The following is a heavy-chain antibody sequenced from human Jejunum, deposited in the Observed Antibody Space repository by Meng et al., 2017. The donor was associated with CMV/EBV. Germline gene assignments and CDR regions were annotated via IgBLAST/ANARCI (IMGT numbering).Heavy chain of an antibody. CDR2: FSRGGENS. J-gene: IGHJ4*02. D-gene: IGHD5-24*01. CDR1: GFTCRSHA. V-gene: IGHV3-23*01. Sequence: SGFTCRSHARSWVRQAPGRGLEWVSGFSRGGENSYYADSVRGRFTISRDISKSTLYLQMDSLRAEDTALYYCAKGSTDGFNGLFDSWGQGALVTVSS. CDR3: AKGSTDGFNGLFDS.